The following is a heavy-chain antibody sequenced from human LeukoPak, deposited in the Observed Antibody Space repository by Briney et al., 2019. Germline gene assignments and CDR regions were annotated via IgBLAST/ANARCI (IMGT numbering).Heavy chain of an antibody. CDR1: GGSISTYS. D-gene: IGHD6-19*01. Sequence: SETLSLTCTVSGGSISTYSWTWVRQSPGKGLEWIGSVVTTTTNYSPALRSRVAISAHTSKNQFSLRLESVTTADTAVYYCARDTTVASGMQFWGQGALVTVSS. J-gene: IGHJ4*02. V-gene: IGHV4-4*07. CDR2: VVTTTT. CDR3: ARDTTVASGMQF.